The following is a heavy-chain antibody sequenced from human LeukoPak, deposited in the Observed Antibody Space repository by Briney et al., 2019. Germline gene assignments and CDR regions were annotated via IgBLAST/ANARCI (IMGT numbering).Heavy chain of an antibody. CDR1: GFTVSNNY. V-gene: IGHV3-66*02. J-gene: IGHJ4*02. D-gene: IGHD2-2*01. CDR3: AREGGLGYCSTTSCALSN. Sequence: PGGSLRLSCAASGFTVSNNYMSWVRQAPGKGLEWVSVIYNDGRTYHADSVKGRFTISRDNSKNTLYLQMNSLRPEDAAVYYCAREGGLGYCSTTSCALSNWGQGTLVTVS. CDR2: IYNDGRT.